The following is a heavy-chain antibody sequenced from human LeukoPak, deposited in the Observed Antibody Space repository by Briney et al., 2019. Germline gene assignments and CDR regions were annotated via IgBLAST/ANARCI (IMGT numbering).Heavy chain of an antibody. CDR2: IIPIFGTA. J-gene: IGHJ6*03. CDR3: ATTSPGLTSPYYYYYVDV. CDR1: GGTFSSYA. Sequence: SVKVSCKASGGTFSSYAISWVRQAPGQGLEWMGGIIPIFGTANYAQKFQGRVTITADESTSTAYMELSSLRSEDTAVYYCATTSPGLTSPYYYYYVDVWGKGTTVTVSS. V-gene: IGHV1-69*13. D-gene: IGHD2-2*01.